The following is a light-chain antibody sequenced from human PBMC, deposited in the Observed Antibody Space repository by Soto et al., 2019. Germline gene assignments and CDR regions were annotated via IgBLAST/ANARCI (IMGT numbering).Light chain of an antibody. CDR2: GVS. V-gene: IGKV3-20*01. Sequence: EIGLTQSPGPLSLSPGERATLSCRASQSVSHNYLAWYQQKPVHAPRLLIYGVSSRATGIPDRLSGSRSGTYFSLTISRLEPEDFAVYYYHDYSYSRYFSFGRGTKVYIE. J-gene: IGKJ3*01. CDR1: QSVSHNY. CDR3: HDYSYSRYFS.